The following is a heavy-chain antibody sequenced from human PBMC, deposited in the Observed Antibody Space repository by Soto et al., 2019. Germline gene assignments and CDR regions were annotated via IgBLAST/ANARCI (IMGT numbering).Heavy chain of an antibody. D-gene: IGHD6-6*01. CDR3: ARGRSIAARQNYYGMDV. CDR2: IGTAGDT. V-gene: IGHV3-13*01. Sequence: GGSLRLSCAASGFTFSSYDMHWVRQATGKGLEWVSAIGTAGDTYYPGSVKGRFTISRENAKNSLYLQMNSLRAEDTAVYYCARGRSIAARQNYYGMDVWGQGTTVTVSS. CDR1: GFTFSSYD. J-gene: IGHJ6*02.